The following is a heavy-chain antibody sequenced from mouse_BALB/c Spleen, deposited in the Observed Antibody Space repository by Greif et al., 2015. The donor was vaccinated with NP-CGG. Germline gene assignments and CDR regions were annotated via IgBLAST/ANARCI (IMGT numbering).Heavy chain of an antibody. V-gene: IGHV1-7*01. CDR2: INPSTGYT. CDR3: AIYDGYYFDY. Sequence: VQLQESGAELAKPGASVKMSCKASGYTFTSYWMHWVKQRPGQGLEWIGYINPSTGYTEYNQKFKDKATLTADKSSGTAYMQLSSLTSEDSAVYYCAIYDGYYFDYWGQGTTLTVSS. J-gene: IGHJ2*01. D-gene: IGHD2-3*01. CDR1: GYTFTSYW.